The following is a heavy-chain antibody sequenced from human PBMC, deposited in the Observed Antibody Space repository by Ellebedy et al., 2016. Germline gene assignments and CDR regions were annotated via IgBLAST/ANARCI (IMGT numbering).Heavy chain of an antibody. CDR1: RFTFNNYA. D-gene: IGHD3/OR15-3a*01. Sequence: GGSLRLSXAASRFTFNNYAMNWVRQAPGKGLAWVSAISGSGGNTYYIDSVKGRFTISRDNSKNTLHLQMNGLSAEDTAVYYCAKSGGILDYLLFQYDYWGQGTLVTVSS. CDR2: ISGSGGNT. J-gene: IGHJ4*02. V-gene: IGHV3-23*01. CDR3: AKSGGILDYLLFQYDY.